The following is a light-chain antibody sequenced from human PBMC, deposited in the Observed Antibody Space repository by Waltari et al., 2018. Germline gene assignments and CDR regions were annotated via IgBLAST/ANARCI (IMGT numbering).Light chain of an antibody. V-gene: IGLV2-14*03. CDR3: SEYTSSGTSPVV. J-gene: IGLJ2*01. Sequence: QSALTQPASVSGFPGQSITISCTGTSSDVGGYNYVSWYQQHPGKPPKLMIFDVSDRPSGVSNRVAGSKSGNTASLTISGLQAEDEAAYYCSEYTSSGTSPVVFGGGTTLTVL. CDR2: DVS. CDR1: SSDVGGYNY.